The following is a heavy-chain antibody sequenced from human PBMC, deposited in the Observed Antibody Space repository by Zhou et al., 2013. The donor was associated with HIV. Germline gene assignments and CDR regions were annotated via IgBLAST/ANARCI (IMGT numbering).Heavy chain of an antibody. CDR3: ARQSRGTTYGYPFDH. D-gene: IGHD5-18*01. CDR1: GGSFSDYY. V-gene: IGHV4-34*12. CDR2: IFYGGTT. J-gene: IGHJ4*02. Sequence: QVQLQQWGAGLLKPSETLSLTCAVYGGSFSDYYWSWIRQPPGKGLEWIGSIFYGGTTYYSSSLQSRITISVDTSTAQFSLKLSSVTAADTALYYCARQSRGTTYGYPFDHWGQGTLVTVSS.